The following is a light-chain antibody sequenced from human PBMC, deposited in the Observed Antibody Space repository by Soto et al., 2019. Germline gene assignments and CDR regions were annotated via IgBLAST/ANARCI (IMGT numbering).Light chain of an antibody. CDR1: SSDVGSYNF. J-gene: IGLJ3*02. Sequence: QSVLTQPASVSGSPGQSIIISCTGTSSDVGSYNFVSWYQQHPGKAPKLMIYEVSKRPSGVSNRFSGSKSGNTASLTISGIQPEDEADYYCCSYAGNSGVFGGGTQLTVL. CDR2: EVS. V-gene: IGLV2-23*02. CDR3: CSYAGNSGV.